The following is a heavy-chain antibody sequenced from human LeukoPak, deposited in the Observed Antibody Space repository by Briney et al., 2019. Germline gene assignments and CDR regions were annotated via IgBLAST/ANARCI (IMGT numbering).Heavy chain of an antibody. V-gene: IGHV4-34*01. CDR3: ARGNDFWSGYSLYYYYYYGMDV. Sequence: SETLSLTCAVYGGSFSGYYWSWIRQPPGKGLEWIGEINHSGSTNYNPSLKSRVTISVDTSKNQFSLKLSSVTAADTAVYYCARGNDFWSGYSLYYYYYYGMDVWGQGTTVTVSS. CDR2: INHSGST. D-gene: IGHD3-3*01. CDR1: GGSFSGYY. J-gene: IGHJ6*02.